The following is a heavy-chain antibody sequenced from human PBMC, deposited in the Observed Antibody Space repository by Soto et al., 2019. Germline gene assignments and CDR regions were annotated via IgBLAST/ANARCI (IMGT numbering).Heavy chain of an antibody. CDR3: ARILEAVSIIEYYLDY. CDR2: SFSVGGA. Sequence: QVTLRRSGPVLLKPPETLTLTSSAPGFSPENAGMGVSGIRQPQGKALEWLAHSFSVGGASYSTSLRSRLTITKDTPNSQVDLTLTNLHPVDTATYYCARILEAVSIIEYYLDYWGPGTLVTVSS. CDR1: GFSPENAGMG. J-gene: IGHJ4*02. D-gene: IGHD3-3*01. V-gene: IGHV2-26*01.